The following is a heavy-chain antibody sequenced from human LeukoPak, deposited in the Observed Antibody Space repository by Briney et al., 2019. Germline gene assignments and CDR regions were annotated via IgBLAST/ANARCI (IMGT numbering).Heavy chain of an antibody. J-gene: IGHJ4*02. CDR1: GGSISYYY. D-gene: IGHD4-17*01. V-gene: IGHV4-4*07. CDR3: ARDAGTTVTLVSFDY. Sequence: PSETLSLTCTVSGGSISYYYWSWIRQPAGKRLEWIGRMYPGGGTNYNPSLKSRVTMSVDTSKNQFSLRLSSVTAADTAVYYCARDAGTTVTLVSFDYWGQGTLVTVSS. CDR2: MYPGGGT.